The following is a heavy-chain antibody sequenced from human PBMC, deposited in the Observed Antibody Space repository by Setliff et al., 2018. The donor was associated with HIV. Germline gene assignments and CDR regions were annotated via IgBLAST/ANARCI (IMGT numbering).Heavy chain of an antibody. CDR2: INTSGGSA. J-gene: IGHJ4*01. D-gene: IGHD6-19*01. CDR3: ARNQGDSSGWYAGDY. Sequence: ASVKVSCKTSGGTSSSYAISWVRQAPGQGLEWMGVINTSGGSAGYAEKFRGRVTMTRDTSTSTVYMDLRNLRSEDTAVYYCARNQGDSSGWYAGDYWGHGTLVTVSS. V-gene: IGHV1-46*01. CDR1: GGTSSSYA.